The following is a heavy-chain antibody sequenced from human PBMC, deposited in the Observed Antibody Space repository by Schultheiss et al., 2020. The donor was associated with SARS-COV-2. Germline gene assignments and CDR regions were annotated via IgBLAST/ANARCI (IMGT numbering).Heavy chain of an antibody. D-gene: IGHD3-10*02. CDR2: IYNSANT. Sequence: SETLSLTCTVSGGSISSSSYYWGWIRQPPGKGLEWIGNIYNSANTYYNPSLKSRVTISVDRSKNQFSLKVISVTAADTAVYYCAKIHTSYVVDPWGQGTLVTVAS. V-gene: IGHV4-39*01. CDR1: GGSISSSSYY. CDR3: AKIHTSYVVDP. J-gene: IGHJ5*02.